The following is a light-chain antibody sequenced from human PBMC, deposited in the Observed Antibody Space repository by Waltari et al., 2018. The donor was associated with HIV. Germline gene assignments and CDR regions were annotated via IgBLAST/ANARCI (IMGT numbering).Light chain of an antibody. CDR1: QSLLHGDGNNF. CDR2: LGS. CDR3: MQALLNPLT. J-gene: IGKJ5*01. V-gene: IGKV2-28*01. Sequence: DTVMTQSPLSLPVTPGEPASNSCRSRQSLLHGDGNNFLDWYVQKPGQYPQLLIYLGSIRASGVLYRFSCSGSCTDFTLRISRLDAEDVWLYYCMQALLNPLTFGQGTRLEIK.